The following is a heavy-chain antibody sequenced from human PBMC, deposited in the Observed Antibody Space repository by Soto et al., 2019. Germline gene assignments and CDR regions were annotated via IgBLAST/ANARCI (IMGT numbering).Heavy chain of an antibody. CDR1: GFTFSSYS. CDR3: ARDFDYGDKNDY. D-gene: IGHD4-17*01. Sequence: GGSLRLSCAASGFTFSSYSMNWVRQAPGKGLEWVSSISSSSSYIYYADSVKGRFTISRDNAKNSLYLQMNSLGAEDTAVYYCARDFDYGDKNDYWGQGTLVTVSS. V-gene: IGHV3-21*01. J-gene: IGHJ4*02. CDR2: ISSSSSYI.